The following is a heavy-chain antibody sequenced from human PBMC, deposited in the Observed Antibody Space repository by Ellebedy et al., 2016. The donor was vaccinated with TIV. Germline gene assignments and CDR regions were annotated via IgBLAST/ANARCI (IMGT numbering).Heavy chain of an antibody. CDR2: MNPKTNNT. D-gene: IGHD2-21*02. J-gene: IGHJ5*01. V-gene: IGHV1-8*02. CDR1: GGTFSSYA. CDR3: TTGVTMGENRFFDS. Sequence: AASVKVSCKASGGTFSSYAISWVRQAPGQGLEWMGWMNPKTNNTVYAQKFQGRVTMTRNTPIKTAYLALTSLKFDDTAVYFCTTGVTMGENRFFDSWGQGTLVIVSS.